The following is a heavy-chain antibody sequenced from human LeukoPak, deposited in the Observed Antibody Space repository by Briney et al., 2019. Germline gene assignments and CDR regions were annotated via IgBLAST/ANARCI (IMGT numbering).Heavy chain of an antibody. CDR2: ISYDGSNK. Sequence: GRSLRLSCAASGFTFSSYAMHWVRQAPGKGLEWVAVISYDGSNKYYADSVKGRFTISRDNSKNTLYLQMNSLRAEDTAVYYCARELDPWRAFDIWGQGTMVTVSS. D-gene: IGHD3-3*02. CDR1: GFTFSSYA. CDR3: ARELDPWRAFDI. V-gene: IGHV3-30-3*01. J-gene: IGHJ3*02.